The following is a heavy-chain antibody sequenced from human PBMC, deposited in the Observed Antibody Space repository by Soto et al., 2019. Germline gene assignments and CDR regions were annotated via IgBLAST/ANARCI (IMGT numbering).Heavy chain of an antibody. J-gene: IGHJ6*02. CDR3: ARGITYYDFWSGYYKATDYYYYGMDV. CDR1: GGSISSYY. CDR2: IYYSGST. V-gene: IGHV4-59*01. Sequence: ETLSLTCTVSGGSISSYYWSWIRQPPGKGLEWIGYIYYSGSTNYNPSLKSRVTISVDTSKNQFSLKLSSVTAADTAVYYCARGITYYDFWSGYYKATDYYYYGMDVWGQGATVTVSS. D-gene: IGHD3-3*01.